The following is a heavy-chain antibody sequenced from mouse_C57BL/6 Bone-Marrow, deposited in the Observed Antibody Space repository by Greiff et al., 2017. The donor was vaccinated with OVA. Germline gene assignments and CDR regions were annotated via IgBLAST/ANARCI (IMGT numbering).Heavy chain of an antibody. Sequence: EVKLVESGGGLVQPGGSLKLSCAASGFTFSDYYMYWVRQTPEKRLEWVAYISNGGGSTYYPDTVKGRFTISRDNAKNTLYLQMSRLKSEDTAMYYCARRGYDDYAMDYWGQGTSVTVSS. V-gene: IGHV5-12*01. J-gene: IGHJ4*01. D-gene: IGHD2-2*01. CDR3: ARRGYDDYAMDY. CDR2: ISNGGGST. CDR1: GFTFSDYY.